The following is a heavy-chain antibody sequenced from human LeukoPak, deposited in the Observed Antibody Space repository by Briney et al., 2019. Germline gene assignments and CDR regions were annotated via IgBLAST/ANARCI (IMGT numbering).Heavy chain of an antibody. CDR1: GYTFTEIS. J-gene: IGHJ4*02. D-gene: IGHD3-3*01. CDR3: ADFYTTSGFFY. V-gene: IGHV1-24*01. CDR2: LDGENDQK. Sequence: ASVKVSCKVSGYTFTEISIHWVRQSPGKGLEWMGGLDGENDQKVYAQQFQDRVTMSEDTSTDTAYMELSNLQSEDTAVYFCADFYTTSGFFYWGQGTLVTVSS.